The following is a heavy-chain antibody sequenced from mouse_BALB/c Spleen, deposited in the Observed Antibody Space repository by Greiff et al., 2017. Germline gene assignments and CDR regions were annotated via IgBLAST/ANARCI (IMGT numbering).Heavy chain of an antibody. CDR2: IDPENGNT. V-gene: IGHV14-1*02. CDR1: GFNINDYY. J-gene: IGHJ3*01. CDR3: ARSSSSYWFAY. D-gene: IGHD1-1*01. Sequence: EVQLQQSGAELVRPGALVKLSFKASGFNINDYYRHWVKQRPEQGLEWIGWIDPENGNTIYDPKFQGKASITADTSSNTAYLQLSSLTSEDTAVYYCARSSSSYWFAYWGQGTLVTVSA.